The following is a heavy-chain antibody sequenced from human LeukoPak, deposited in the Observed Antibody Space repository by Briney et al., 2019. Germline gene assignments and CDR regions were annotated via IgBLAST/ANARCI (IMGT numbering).Heavy chain of an antibody. V-gene: IGHV3-48*03. CDR3: ARAETRWPLGHHYFDY. CDR2: ISSSGSTI. Sequence: GGSLRLSCAASGFTFSSYEMNWVRQAPGKGLEWVSYISSSGSTIYYADSVKGRFTISRDNAKNSLYLQMNSLRAEDTAVYYCARAETRWPLGHHYFDYWGQGTLVTVSS. CDR1: GFTFSSYE. D-gene: IGHD5-24*01. J-gene: IGHJ4*02.